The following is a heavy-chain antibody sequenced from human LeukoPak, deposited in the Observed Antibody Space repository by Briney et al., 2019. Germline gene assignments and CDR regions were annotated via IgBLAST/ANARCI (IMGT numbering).Heavy chain of an antibody. CDR2: IIPIFGTA. Sequence: ASVKVSCKASGGTFSSYAISWVRQAPGQGPEWMGGIIPIFGTANYAQKFQGRVTITTDESTSTAYMELSSLRSEDTAVYYCARDRGDYYGSGKPLGYFDYWGQGTLVTVSS. V-gene: IGHV1-69*05. J-gene: IGHJ4*02. D-gene: IGHD3-10*01. CDR3: ARDRGDYYGSGKPLGYFDY. CDR1: GGTFSSYA.